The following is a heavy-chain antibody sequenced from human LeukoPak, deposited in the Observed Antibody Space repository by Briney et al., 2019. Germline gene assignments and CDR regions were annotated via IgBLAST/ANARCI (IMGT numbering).Heavy chain of an antibody. Sequence: ASVKVSCKASGGTFSSYAISWVRQAPGQGLEWMGRIIPILGIANYAQKFQGRVTITADKSTSTAYMELSSLRSEDTAVYYCAKSSSGWSVFDYWGQGTLVTVSS. J-gene: IGHJ4*02. CDR2: IIPILGIA. D-gene: IGHD6-19*01. CDR1: GGTFSSYA. V-gene: IGHV1-69*04. CDR3: AKSSSGWSVFDY.